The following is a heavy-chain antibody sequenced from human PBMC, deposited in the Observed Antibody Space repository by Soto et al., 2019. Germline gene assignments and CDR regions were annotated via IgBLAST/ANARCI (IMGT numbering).Heavy chain of an antibody. Sequence: QVQLVESGGGVVQPGRSLRLSCAASGFTFSRSAMHWVRQAPGKGLEWVAIISKDGSNKYYADSVKGRFTISRDNSKNTLYLQMNSLTTEHTAVYYCARALGQYYYGMDVW. J-gene: IGHJ6*01. CDR3: ARALGQYYYGMDV. V-gene: IGHV3-30-3*01. CDR2: ISKDGSNK. CDR1: GFTFSRSA.